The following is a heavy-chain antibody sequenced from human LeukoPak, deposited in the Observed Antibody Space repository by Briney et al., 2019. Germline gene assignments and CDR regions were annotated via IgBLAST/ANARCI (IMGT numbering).Heavy chain of an antibody. D-gene: IGHD1-26*01. J-gene: IGHJ4*02. CDR3: ARGSGSYSKNFDY. V-gene: IGHV4-34*01. CDR2: INHSGST. CDR1: GGSFSGYY. Sequence: KPSETLSLTCAVYGGSFSGYYWSWIRQPPGKGLEWIGEINHSGSTYYNPSLKSRVTISVDTSKNQFSLKLSSVTAADTAVYYCARGSGSYSKNFDYWGQGTLVTVSS.